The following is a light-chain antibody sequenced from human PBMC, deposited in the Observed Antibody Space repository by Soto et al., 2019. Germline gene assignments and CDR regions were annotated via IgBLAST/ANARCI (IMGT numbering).Light chain of an antibody. J-gene: IGKJ4*01. Sequence: EIVLTQSPGTLSLSPGDRATLSCRASQSVSNIYFAWYQQKPGQAPRLLIYGASSRATSIPDRFSGSGSGTDFTLTISRLEPEDFAVYYCQHYGSSPLTFGGGTKVEIK. CDR1: QSVSNIY. CDR2: GAS. CDR3: QHYGSSPLT. V-gene: IGKV3-20*01.